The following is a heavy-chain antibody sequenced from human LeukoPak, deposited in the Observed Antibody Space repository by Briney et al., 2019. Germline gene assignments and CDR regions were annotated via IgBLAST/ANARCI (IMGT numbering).Heavy chain of an antibody. CDR1: GGSLSSHY. D-gene: IGHD5-18*01. CDR2: MSDSVWT. CDR3: ATIKRGDIFGYFDF. V-gene: IGHV4-59*11. J-gene: IGHJ4*02. Sequence: PSETLSLTCTVSGGSLSSHYWSWLRQAPGKELEWIAYMSDSVWTKDNPSLKSRVTLSADTSKNQYSLRLTSVTAADTAVYYCATIKRGDIFGYFDFWGQGILVTVSS.